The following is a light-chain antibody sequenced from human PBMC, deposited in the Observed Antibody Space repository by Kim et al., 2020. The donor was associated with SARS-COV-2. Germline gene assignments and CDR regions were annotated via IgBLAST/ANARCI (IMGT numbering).Light chain of an antibody. CDR1: QSVSSNY. V-gene: IGKV3-20*01. J-gene: IGKJ1*01. Sequence: EIVLTQSPGTLSLSQGERATLSCRASQSVSSNYLAWYQQKAGQAPRLLIYGASSRATGIPDRFSGSGSGTDFTLTISRLETEDFAVYFCQQYGSSPTFGQGTKVDIK. CDR3: QQYGSSPT. CDR2: GAS.